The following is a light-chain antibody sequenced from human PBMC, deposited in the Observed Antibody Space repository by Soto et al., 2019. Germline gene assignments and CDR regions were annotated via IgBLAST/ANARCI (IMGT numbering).Light chain of an antibody. V-gene: IGKV3D-20*02. CDR3: QQRSSAIT. J-gene: IGKJ5*01. CDR1: QTVTDSY. CDR2: DAS. Sequence: IVLTQSPGTLSLSPGESATLSCRASQTVTDSYLAWYQQTPGQAPRLLIYDASNRATGIPARFSGRGSGTDFTLTISSLEPEDFAVYYCQQRSSAITFGQGTRLEIK.